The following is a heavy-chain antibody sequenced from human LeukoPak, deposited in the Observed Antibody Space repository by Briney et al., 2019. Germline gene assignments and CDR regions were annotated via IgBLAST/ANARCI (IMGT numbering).Heavy chain of an antibody. CDR1: GGSFSSYY. CDR3: AGDGQSFDY. J-gene: IGHJ4*02. V-gene: IGHV4-59*01. Sequence: SETLSLTCTVSGGSFSSYYWTWIRQPPGKGLEWIGYIDHSGSTNYNPSLKSRVSISSDTSKNQFSLELSSVTAADTAVYYCAGDGQSFDYWGQGTLVTVSS. CDR2: IDHSGST.